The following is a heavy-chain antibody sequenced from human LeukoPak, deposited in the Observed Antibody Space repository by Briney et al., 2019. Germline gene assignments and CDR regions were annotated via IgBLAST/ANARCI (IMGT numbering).Heavy chain of an antibody. D-gene: IGHD3-3*01. CDR1: GGSISRSSYY. J-gene: IGHJ4*02. CDR3: ARPRGHLWSGYDY. Sequence: SETQSLTCSVSGGSISRSSYYWTWIRQSPGRGLEWIGNTYYSGSTLYNPSLKSRVTISVDTSKNQFSLRLTSVTAADTAVYYCARPRGHLWSGYDYWAQGVLVTVSP. V-gene: IGHV4-39*01. CDR2: TYYSGST.